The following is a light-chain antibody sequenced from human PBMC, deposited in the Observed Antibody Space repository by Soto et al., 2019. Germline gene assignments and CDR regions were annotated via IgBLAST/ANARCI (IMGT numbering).Light chain of an antibody. CDR3: QQYGSSPVT. CDR1: QSFSSSY. V-gene: IGKV3-20*01. CDR2: GAS. J-gene: IGKJ3*01. Sequence: EIVLTQSPGTLSLSPGERATLSCRASQSFSSSYLAWYQQKPVQAPILLIYGASSRATGIPDRFSGSGSGTDFTLTINRLEPEDVAVYYCQQYGSSPVTFGPGTKVDIK.